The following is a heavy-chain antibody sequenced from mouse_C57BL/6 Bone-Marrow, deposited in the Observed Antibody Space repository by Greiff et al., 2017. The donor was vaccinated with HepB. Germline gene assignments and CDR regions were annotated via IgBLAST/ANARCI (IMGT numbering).Heavy chain of an antibody. CDR2: IHPNSGST. CDR3: ARKGDYYGSSLPWYFDV. D-gene: IGHD1-1*01. CDR1: GYTFTSYW. Sequence: VQLQQPGAELVKPGASVKLSCKASGYTFTSYWMHWVKQRPGQGLEWIGMIHPNSGSTNYNEKFKSKATLTVDKSSSTAYMQLSSLTSEDSAVYYCARKGDYYGSSLPWYFDVWGTGTTVTVSS. J-gene: IGHJ1*03. V-gene: IGHV1-64*01.